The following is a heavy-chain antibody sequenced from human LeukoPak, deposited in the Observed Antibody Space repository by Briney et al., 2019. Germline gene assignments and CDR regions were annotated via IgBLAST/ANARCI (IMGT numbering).Heavy chain of an antibody. CDR1: GYTFTSYY. V-gene: IGHV1-46*01. CDR3: ARDGPATMMPPAFDY. J-gene: IGHJ4*02. D-gene: IGHD3-22*01. Sequence: SSVKVSSKASGYTFTSYYMHWVRQAPGQGLEWMGIINPSGGSTSYAQKFQGRVTMTRDTSTSTVYMELSSLRSEDTAVYYCARDGPATMMPPAFDYWGQGTLVTVSS. CDR2: INPSGGST.